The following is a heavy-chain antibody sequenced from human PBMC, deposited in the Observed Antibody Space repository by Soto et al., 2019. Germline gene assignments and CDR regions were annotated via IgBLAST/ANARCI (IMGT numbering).Heavy chain of an antibody. J-gene: IGHJ6*02. CDR3: ARSQGSSTSLEIYYYYYYGMDV. D-gene: IGHD2-2*01. V-gene: IGHV1-69*01. CDR1: GGTFGSYA. Sequence: QVQLVQSGAEVKKPGSSVKVSCKASGGTFGSYAISWVRQAPGQGLEWMGGIIPISDTTNYAQKFQGRVTITADESTSTAYMELSSLRSEDTAAYYCARSQGSSTSLEIYYYYYYGMDVWGQGTTVTVSS. CDR2: IIPISDTT.